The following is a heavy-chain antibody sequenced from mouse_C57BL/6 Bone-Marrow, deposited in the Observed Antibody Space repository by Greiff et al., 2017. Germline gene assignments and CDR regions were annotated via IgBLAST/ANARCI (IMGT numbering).Heavy chain of an antibody. CDR3: ALDCSGYHPYYAMDY. CDR1: GYTFTSYW. Sequence: QVHVKQPGAELVKPGASVKLSCKASGYTFTSYWMQWVKQRPGQGLEWIGEIDPSDSYTNYNQKFKGKATLTVDTSSSTAYMQLSRLTSEDSAVYYCALDCSGYHPYYAMDYWGQGTSVTVSS. D-gene: IGHD3-2*02. CDR2: IDPSDSYT. J-gene: IGHJ4*01. V-gene: IGHV1-50*01.